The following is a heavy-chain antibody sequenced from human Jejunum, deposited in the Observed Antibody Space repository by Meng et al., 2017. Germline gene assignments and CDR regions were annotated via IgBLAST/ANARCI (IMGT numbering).Heavy chain of an antibody. CDR3: AKGHLEGNGYFYFDR. CDR1: GFIFSNFG. D-gene: IGHD5-18*01. CDR2: ISGTGDTT. Sequence: GESLKISCVSSGFIFSNFGMNWVRRAPGKGLEWVSGISGTGDTTYHADSVKGRFTVSRDNSKNTLYLQMSSLRVEDTALYYCAKGHLEGNGYFYFDRWGQGTLVTVSS. J-gene: IGHJ4*02. V-gene: IGHV3-23*01.